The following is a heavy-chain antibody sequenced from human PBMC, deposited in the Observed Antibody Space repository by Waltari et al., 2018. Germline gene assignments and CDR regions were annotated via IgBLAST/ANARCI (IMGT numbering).Heavy chain of an antibody. CDR2: IYYRGVT. V-gene: IGHV4-38-2*01. CDR3: ARVLTTGTVAFDI. D-gene: IGHD1-7*01. Sequence: QVQLRESGPGLVKPSETLSLTCVISGDSLSSNLFWGWIRQSPEKGLVWIGNIYYRGVTYYSPFLKSRVFISIDTPRRQFSLKLTSVTAADTAVYYCARVLTTGTVAFDIWGQGTLVTVSS. J-gene: IGHJ3*02. CDR1: GDSLSSNLF.